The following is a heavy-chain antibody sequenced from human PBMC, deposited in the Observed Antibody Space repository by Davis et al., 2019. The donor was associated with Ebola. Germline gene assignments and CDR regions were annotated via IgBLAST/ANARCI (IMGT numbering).Heavy chain of an antibody. Sequence: PSETLSLTCTVSGCSISSSSYYWGWIRQPPGKGLEWIGSIYYSGSTYYNPSLKSRVTISVDTSKNQFSLKLSSVTAADTAVYYCARLKVGATGTNWFDPRGQGTLVTVSS. J-gene: IGHJ5*02. CDR2: IYYSGST. V-gene: IGHV4-39*01. D-gene: IGHD1-26*01. CDR1: GCSISSSSYY. CDR3: ARLKVGATGTNWFDP.